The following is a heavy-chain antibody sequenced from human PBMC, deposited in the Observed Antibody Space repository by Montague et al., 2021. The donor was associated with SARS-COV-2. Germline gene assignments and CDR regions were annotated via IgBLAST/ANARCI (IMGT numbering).Heavy chain of an antibody. J-gene: IGHJ4*02. CDR2: IYTSGST. V-gene: IGHV4-61*02. CDR1: GGSISSGSHY. D-gene: IGHD3-9*01. Sequence: TLSLTCTVSGGSISSGSHYWSWIRQPAGKGLEWIGRIYTSGSTNYNPSLKSRVTISVDTSKNQFSLKLSSVTAADTAVYYCARGVLRYFDWTSPFDYWGQGTLVTVSS. CDR3: ARGVLRYFDWTSPFDY.